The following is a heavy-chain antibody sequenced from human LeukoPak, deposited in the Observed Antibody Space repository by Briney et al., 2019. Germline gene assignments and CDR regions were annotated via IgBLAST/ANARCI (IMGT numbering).Heavy chain of an antibody. V-gene: IGHV3-7*01. D-gene: IGHD1-26*01. CDR1: GFTFSTYW. CDR3: ARDASGSFYDY. J-gene: IGHJ4*02. CDR2: INQGGSEK. Sequence: GGSLRLSCAASGFTFSTYWMTWVRLAPGKGLEWVANINQGGSEKFYVDSVKGRFTISRDNARNLLYLQMDNLRVEDAAIYYCARDASGSFYDYWGQGTLVTVSS.